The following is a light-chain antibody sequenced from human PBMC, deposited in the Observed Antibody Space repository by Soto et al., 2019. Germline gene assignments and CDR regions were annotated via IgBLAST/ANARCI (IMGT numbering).Light chain of an antibody. CDR1: QSVFSNSNNKNC. Sequence: DIVMTQSPDSLAVSLGERATINCKSSQSVFSNSNNKNCIAWYQQKSGQPPKLLIYWASSRESGVPDRFSGGGSGTDFTLTISSLQAEDVATYYYQQYYSYPFTFGPGTKVDI. CDR2: WAS. V-gene: IGKV4-1*01. CDR3: QQYYSYPFT. J-gene: IGKJ3*01.